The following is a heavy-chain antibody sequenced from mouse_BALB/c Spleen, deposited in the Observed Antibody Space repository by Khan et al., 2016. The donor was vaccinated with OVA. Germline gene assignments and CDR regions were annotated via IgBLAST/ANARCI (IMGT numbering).Heavy chain of an antibody. J-gene: IGHJ2*01. D-gene: IGHD1-1*01. CDR2: ISYSGRT. V-gene: IGHV3-2*02. CDR3: ASSVTITTVVATDFDY. Sequence: EVQLQESGPGLVKPSQSLSLTCTVTGYSITSDYAWNWIRLFPGNQLEWVGYISYSGRTSYHPSIKSRISNTRDTTKNQFFLQLSSGTTEDTATYYCASSVTITTVVATDFDYWGQGTTLTVSS. CDR1: GYSITSDYA.